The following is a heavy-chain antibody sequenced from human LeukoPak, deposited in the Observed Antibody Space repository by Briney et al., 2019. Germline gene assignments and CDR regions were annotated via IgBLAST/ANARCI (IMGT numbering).Heavy chain of an antibody. Sequence: SETLSLTCTVSGGSISSYYWSWIRQPPGKGLEWIGYIYYSGSTNYNPSLKSRVTISVDTSKNQFSLKLSSVTAADTAVYYCARAGALEDIVVVPAAIHAFDIWGQGTMVTVSS. J-gene: IGHJ3*02. V-gene: IGHV4-59*12. CDR2: IYYSGST. CDR1: GGSISSYY. D-gene: IGHD2-2*02. CDR3: ARAGALEDIVVVPAAIHAFDI.